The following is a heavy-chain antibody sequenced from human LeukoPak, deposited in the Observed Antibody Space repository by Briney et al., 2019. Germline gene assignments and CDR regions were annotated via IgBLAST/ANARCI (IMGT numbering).Heavy chain of an antibody. CDR2: LIHIGST. CDR1: GGSFSGYY. V-gene: IGHV4-34*01. J-gene: IGHJ5*02. CDR3: ARGYGYCSGGSCYSGNNWFDR. Sequence: SETLSLTCAVYGGSFSGYYWSCVRQPPEKGLGWMGELIHIGSTNYNPSLKSRVAISVDTSKNQFSLKLSCVTAADTAVYYCARGYGYCSGGSCYSGNNWFDRWGQGTLVS. D-gene: IGHD2-15*01.